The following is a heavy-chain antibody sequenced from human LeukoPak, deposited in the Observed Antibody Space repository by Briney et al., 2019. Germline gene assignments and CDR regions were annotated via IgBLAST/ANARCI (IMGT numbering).Heavy chain of an antibody. CDR2: ISYSGST. CDR1: GASIRSDY. CDR3: ARAPLRDVSYWDSPFYYYGMDV. D-gene: IGHD2-8*02. Sequence: SETLSLTCTVSGASIRSDYWSWIRQPPGMRLEWIGDISYSGSTNYNPSLKSRVAISVDKSKNQFSLRLSSVTTADTAIYHCARAPLRDVSYWDSPFYYYGMDVWGQGTTVTVSS. J-gene: IGHJ6*02. V-gene: IGHV4-59*01.